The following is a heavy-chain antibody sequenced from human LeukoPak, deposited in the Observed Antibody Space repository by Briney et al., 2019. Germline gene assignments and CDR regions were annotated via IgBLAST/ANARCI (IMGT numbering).Heavy chain of an antibody. J-gene: IGHJ4*02. D-gene: IGHD3-16*01. CDR3: AKSSKAVMYYFDY. CDR2: ISGIGGSA. V-gene: IGHV3-23*01. Sequence: GGSLRLSCAASGLTFSSYAMAWVRQAPGKGLEWVSAISGIGGSAFYADFVKGRFTISRDNSKNTLYLQMNSLRAEDTAVYYCAKSSKAVMYYFDYWGQGTLVTVSS. CDR1: GLTFSSYA.